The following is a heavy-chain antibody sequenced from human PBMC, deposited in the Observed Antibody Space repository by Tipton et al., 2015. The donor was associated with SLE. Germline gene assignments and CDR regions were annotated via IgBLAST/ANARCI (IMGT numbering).Heavy chain of an antibody. V-gene: IGHV3-23*01. D-gene: IGHD4-17*01. Sequence: SLRLSCAASGFTFSSYAMSWVRQAPGKGLEWVSAISGSGGSTYYADSVKGRFTISRDNAKNSLYLQMNSLRAEDTAVYYCARDNNGDTGAFDIWGQGTMVTVSS. CDR1: GFTFSSYA. J-gene: IGHJ3*02. CDR2: ISGSGGST. CDR3: ARDNNGDTGAFDI.